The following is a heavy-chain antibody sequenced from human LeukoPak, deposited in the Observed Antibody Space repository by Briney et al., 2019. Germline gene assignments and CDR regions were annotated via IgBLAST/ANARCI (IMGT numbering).Heavy chain of an antibody. CDR3: ARVDYRVGFDY. CDR1: GFTVSSNY. D-gene: IGHD4-11*01. J-gene: IGHJ4*02. V-gene: IGHV3-53*01. Sequence: GGSLRLSCAASGFTVSSNYMSWVRQAPGKGLEWVSVIYSGGSTYYADSVKGRFTISRDNSKNTLYLQMNSLRAEDTAVYYCARVDYRVGFDYWGQGTLVTVSS. CDR2: IYSGGST.